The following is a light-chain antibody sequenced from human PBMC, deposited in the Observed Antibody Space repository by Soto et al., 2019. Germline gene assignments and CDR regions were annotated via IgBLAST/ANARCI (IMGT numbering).Light chain of an antibody. CDR2: GAS. J-gene: IGKJ1*01. Sequence: DIVMTHSPATLSVSPGESATLSCRASQSVSSNLAWYQQKPGQAPRPLIYGASTRATGIPARFSGSGSGTEFTLTISSLQSEDFAVYYCQQYNNWPSWTFGQGTKVDIK. CDR1: QSVSSN. CDR3: QQYNNWPSWT. V-gene: IGKV3-15*01.